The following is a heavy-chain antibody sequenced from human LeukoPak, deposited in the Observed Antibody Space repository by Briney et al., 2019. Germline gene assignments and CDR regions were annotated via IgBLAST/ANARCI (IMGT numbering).Heavy chain of an antibody. CDR1: GYTFTSYY. V-gene: IGHV1-46*01. Sequence: RASVKVSCKASGYTFTSYYMHWVRQAPGQGLEWMGIINPSGGSTSYAQKFQGRVTMTRDTSTSTVYMELSSLRSEDTAVYYCAREPGVVVTAIQGFDYWGQGTLVTVSS. J-gene: IGHJ4*02. CDR2: INPSGGST. CDR3: AREPGVVVTAIQGFDY. D-gene: IGHD2-21*02.